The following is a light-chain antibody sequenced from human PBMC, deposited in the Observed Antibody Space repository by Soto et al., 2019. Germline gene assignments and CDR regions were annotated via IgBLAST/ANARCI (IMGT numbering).Light chain of an antibody. CDR2: DAT. Sequence: DIQMTQSPSSLSASVGDRVTITCQASQDITNYLSWYQQKPGKAPKLLIYDATNLEIGVPSRFSGRGSGTDFSLTITSLQPDDCATYFCQQYDDLPLTFGGGTKVEGK. V-gene: IGKV1-33*01. CDR3: QQYDDLPLT. J-gene: IGKJ4*01. CDR1: QDITNY.